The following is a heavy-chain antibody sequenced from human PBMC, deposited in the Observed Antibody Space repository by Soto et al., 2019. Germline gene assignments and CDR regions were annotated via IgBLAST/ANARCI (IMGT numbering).Heavy chain of an antibody. CDR2: IYYSGST. CDR1: GGSISSSSYY. Sequence: QLLESGPGLVKPSETLSLTCTVSGGSISSSSYYWGWIRQPPGKGLEWIGSIYYSGSTYYNPSLKSRVTISVDTSKNQFSLKLSSVTAADTAVYYCARVMIFGVVIHAFDIWGQGTMVTVSS. CDR3: ARVMIFGVVIHAFDI. J-gene: IGHJ3*02. V-gene: IGHV4-39*01. D-gene: IGHD3-3*01.